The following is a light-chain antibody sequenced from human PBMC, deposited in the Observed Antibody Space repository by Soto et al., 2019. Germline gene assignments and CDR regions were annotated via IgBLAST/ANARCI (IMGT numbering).Light chain of an antibody. V-gene: IGLV2-14*01. CDR3: SSYRGSGTPFV. CDR2: EVS. CDR1: SSDVGGYNY. J-gene: IGLJ1*01. Sequence: QSALTQPASVSGSPGQSITISCTGSSSDVGGYNYVSWYRQHPGKAPQLMIYEVSNRPSGVSHRFSGSKSGNTASLTISGLQAEDEADYYCSSYRGSGTPFVFGSGTKLTVL.